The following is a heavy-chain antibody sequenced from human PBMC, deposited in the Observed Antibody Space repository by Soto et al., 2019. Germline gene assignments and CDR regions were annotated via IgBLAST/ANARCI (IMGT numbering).Heavy chain of an antibody. CDR3: AKNPGYCYESTGYHFDY. CDR1: EVTSSAFG. Sequence: RHPCAASEVTSSAFGMHCVIQAPGKGLEWVSGISGSSNVHYADSVKGRFTISRDNAKNSRSLQMNTLRAEDTAVYYCAKNPGYCYESTGYHFDYWGQGTLVSVSS. J-gene: IGHJ4*02. V-gene: IGHV3-21*04. CDR2: ISGSSNV. D-gene: IGHD3-22*01.